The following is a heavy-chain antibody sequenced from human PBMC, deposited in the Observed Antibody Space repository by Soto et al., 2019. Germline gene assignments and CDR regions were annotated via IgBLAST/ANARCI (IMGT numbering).Heavy chain of an antibody. J-gene: IGHJ3*02. V-gene: IGHV4-59*01. Sequence: PSETLSLTCTVSGGSISSYYWSWIRQPPGKGLEWIGYIYYSGSTNYNPSLKSRVTISVDTSKNQFSLKLSSVTAVDTAVYYCARDRVRADYSDAFDIWGQGTMVTVSS. CDR3: ARDRVRADYSDAFDI. CDR1: GGSISSYY. CDR2: IYYSGST. D-gene: IGHD4-4*01.